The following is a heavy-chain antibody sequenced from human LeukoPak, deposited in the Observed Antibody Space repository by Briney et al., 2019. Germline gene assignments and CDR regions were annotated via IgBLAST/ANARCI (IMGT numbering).Heavy chain of an antibody. CDR3: ATTRIRYSGSYLYS. J-gene: IGHJ5*02. V-gene: IGHV1-18*01. D-gene: IGHD1-26*01. CDR2: ISAYNGNT. Sequence: GASVKVSCKASGYTFTSYGISWVRQAPGQGLEWMGWISAYNGNTNYAQKLQGRVTMTTDTSTSTAYMELRSLRSDDTAVYYCATTRIRYSGSYLYSWGQGTLVTVSS. CDR1: GYTFTSYG.